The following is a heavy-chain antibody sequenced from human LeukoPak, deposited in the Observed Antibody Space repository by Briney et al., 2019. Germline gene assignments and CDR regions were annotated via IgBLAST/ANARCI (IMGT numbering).Heavy chain of an antibody. CDR3: ARDGGYYDSSGYWGPHDAFDI. CDR2: INPNSGGT. CDR1: GYTFTGYY. J-gene: IGHJ3*02. D-gene: IGHD3-22*01. Sequence: GASVKVSCKASGYTFTGYYMHWVRQAPGQGLEWMGWINPNSGGTYYAQKFQGRVTMTRDTSISTAYMELSRLRSDDTAVYYCARDGGYYDSSGYWGPHDAFDIWGQGTMVTVSS. V-gene: IGHV1-2*02.